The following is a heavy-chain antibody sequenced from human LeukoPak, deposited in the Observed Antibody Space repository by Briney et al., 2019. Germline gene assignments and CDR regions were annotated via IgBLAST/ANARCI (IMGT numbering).Heavy chain of an antibody. CDR3: ARLAWGSKLPPERHWFDP. D-gene: IGHD7-27*01. V-gene: IGHV4-39*07. CDR1: GGSISSSSYY. CDR2: IYYSGST. J-gene: IGHJ5*02. Sequence: SETLSLTCTVSGGSISSSSYYWGWIRQPPGKGLEWIGSIYYSGSTNYNPSLKSRVTISVDTSKNQFSLKLSSVTAADTAVYYCARLAWGSKLPPERHWFDPWGQGTLVTVSS.